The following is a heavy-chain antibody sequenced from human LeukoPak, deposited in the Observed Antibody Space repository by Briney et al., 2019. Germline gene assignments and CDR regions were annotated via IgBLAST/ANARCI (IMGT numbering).Heavy chain of an antibody. J-gene: IGHJ4*02. CDR2: ILTNGNT. CDR1: GGSINGYF. V-gene: IGHV4-4*07. D-gene: IGHD2-15*01. Sequence: SETLSLTCTVSGGSINGYFWSWMRQPAGKGLEWIGRILTNGNTDYNPSLNSRVTMSMDTSRNQFSLKLRSVSAADTAVYYCARCARVEPGTGYYFDSWGRGTLVTVPS. CDR3: ARCARVEPGTGYYFDS.